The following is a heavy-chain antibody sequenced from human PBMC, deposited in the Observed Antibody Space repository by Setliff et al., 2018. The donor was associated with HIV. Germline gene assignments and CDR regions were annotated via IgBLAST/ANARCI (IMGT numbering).Heavy chain of an antibody. CDR3: ARPSAGGGYDYWYFDL. D-gene: IGHD5-12*01. V-gene: IGHV4-4*07. J-gene: IGHJ2*01. Sequence: PSETLSLTCTVSGGSISSYYWSWIRQPPGKGLEWIGRIYTSGTTNYNPSLKRRVTMSVDTSKNQFSLQLTSVTAADTAVYYCARPSAGGGYDYWYFDLWGRGTLVTVSS. CDR1: GGSISSYY. CDR2: IYTSGTT.